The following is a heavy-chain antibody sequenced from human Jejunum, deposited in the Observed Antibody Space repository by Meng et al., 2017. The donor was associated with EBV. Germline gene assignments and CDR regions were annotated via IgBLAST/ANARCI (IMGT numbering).Heavy chain of an antibody. CDR3: ARRYHYYDSTAEKWSYYVDY. CDR1: VLALSDYP. V-gene: IGHV3-11*01. CDR2: ISGSGNTI. J-gene: IGHJ4*02. Sequence: VQLEESGGGLVKPGGSWTLSGAASVLALSDYPMNWIRQAPGKGLEWISYISGSGNTIYYADSVRGRFTISRDKAKNSLYLQMSSLRAEDTAVYYCARRYHYYDSTAEKWSYYVDYWGRGTLGTVSS. D-gene: IGHD3-22*01.